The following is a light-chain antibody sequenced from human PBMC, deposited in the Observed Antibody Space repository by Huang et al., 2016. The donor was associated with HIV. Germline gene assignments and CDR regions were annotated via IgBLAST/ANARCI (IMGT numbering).Light chain of an antibody. V-gene: IGKV3-11*01. CDR2: DVS. Sequence: SVLTQSPAILSLSPGARATLSCRASQSVSDYLAWYQQKPGQAPRLLIYDVSNRATGIPARFSGSGSGTDFTLTIDSLEPEDFAVYYCQHRSSWSLTFGGGTKVEIK. J-gene: IGKJ4*01. CDR1: QSVSDY. CDR3: QHRSSWSLT.